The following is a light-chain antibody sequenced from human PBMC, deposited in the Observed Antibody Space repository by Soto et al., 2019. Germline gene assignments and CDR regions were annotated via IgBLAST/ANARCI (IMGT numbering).Light chain of an antibody. CDR1: QDIHRY. CDR2: ATS. CDR3: QQYDNFPLP. J-gene: IGKJ5*01. V-gene: IGKV1-16*01. Sequence: DIQVTQSPVSLSASVGDRVSVTGRASQDIHRYLAWFQQKPGKAPKSLIYATSSLQLGVPSRFSGSGSGTEFTLTISSLQPEDFATYYCQQYDNFPLPIGHGTRLEIK.